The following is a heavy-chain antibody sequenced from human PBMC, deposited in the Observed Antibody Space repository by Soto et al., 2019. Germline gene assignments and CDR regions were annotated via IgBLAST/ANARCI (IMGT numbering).Heavy chain of an antibody. V-gene: IGHV3-21*01. D-gene: IGHD6-6*01. CDR3: ARVLSSSSEYYYYYYMAV. CDR2: ISSSSSYI. Sequence: GGSLRLSCAASGFTFSSYSMSWVRQAPGKGLEWVSSISSSSSYIYYADSVKGRFTISRDNAKDSLYLQMNSLRAEDTAVYYCARVLSSSSEYYYYYYMAVWGKGTTVTVSS. CDR1: GFTFSSYS. J-gene: IGHJ6*03.